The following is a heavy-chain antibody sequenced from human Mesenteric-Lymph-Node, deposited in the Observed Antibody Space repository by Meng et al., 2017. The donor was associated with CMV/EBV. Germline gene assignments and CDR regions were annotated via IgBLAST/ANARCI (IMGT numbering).Heavy chain of an antibody. D-gene: IGHD2-15*01. CDR2: ISGSGSTI. J-gene: IGHJ4*02. Sequence: GESLKISCVASGFMLSNHEMDWVRQAPGKGLEWVSYISGSGSTIYYADSVKGRFTISRDSAKNSLYLQMNSLRAEDTAVYYCASHGVDVYCSGGSCLRGGWGQGTLVTVSS. CDR1: GFMLSNHE. CDR3: ASHGVDVYCSGGSCLRGG. V-gene: IGHV3-48*03.